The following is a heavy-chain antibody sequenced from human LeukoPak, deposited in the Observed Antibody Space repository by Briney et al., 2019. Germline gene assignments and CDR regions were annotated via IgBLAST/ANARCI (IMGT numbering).Heavy chain of an antibody. V-gene: IGHV3-74*01. J-gene: IGHJ4*02. CDR3: ARDLTRYYYDSSGFDY. Sequence: GGSLRLSCAASGNYWMHWVRQVPGKGLVWVSHINSDGSWTSYADSVKGRFTISRDNAKNSLYLQMNSLRAEDTAVYYCARDLTRYYYDSSGFDYWGQGTLVTVSS. CDR1: GNYW. D-gene: IGHD3-22*01. CDR2: INSDGSWT.